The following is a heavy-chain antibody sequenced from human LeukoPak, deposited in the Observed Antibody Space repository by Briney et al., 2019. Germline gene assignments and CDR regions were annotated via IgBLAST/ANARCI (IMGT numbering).Heavy chain of an antibody. CDR1: GFTFDDYT. J-gene: IGHJ4*02. CDR3: AKEAARPGVLDY. V-gene: IGHV3-43*01. CDR2: ISWDGGST. Sequence: GGSLRLSCAASGFTFDDYTMHWVRQAPGKGLEWVSLISWDGGSTYYADSVKGRFTISRDNSKNSLYLQMNSLRTEDTALYYCAKEAARPGVLDYWGQGTLVTVSS. D-gene: IGHD6-6*01.